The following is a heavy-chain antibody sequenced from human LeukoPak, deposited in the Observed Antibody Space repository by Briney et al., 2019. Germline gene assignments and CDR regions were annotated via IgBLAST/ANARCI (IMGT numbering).Heavy chain of an antibody. CDR2: ASTDEINQ. D-gene: IGHD3-22*01. CDR3: AAFITTKLDY. J-gene: IGHJ4*02. V-gene: IGHV3-30*03. CDR1: GFTFRNHG. Sequence: GRSLRLSCAYSGFTFRNHGMHWVRQAPGKGLEWVAVASTDEINQWYADSVKGRFIISRDNSRNTAILEMNTLRTEDTAVYFCAAFITTKLDYWGQGILVIVST.